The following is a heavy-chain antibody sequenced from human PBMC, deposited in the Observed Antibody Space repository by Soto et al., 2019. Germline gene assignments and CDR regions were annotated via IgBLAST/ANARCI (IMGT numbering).Heavy chain of an antibody. CDR2: IIPIFGTA. D-gene: IGHD2-8*01. J-gene: IGHJ4*02. Sequence: QVQLVQSGAEVKKPGSSVKVSCKASGGTFSSYAISWVRQAPGQGLEWMGGIIPIFGTANYAQKFQGRVTITADESTSTAYMGLSSLRSEDTGVYYRARGPPGYCNNGVCYPDYWGQGTLVTVSS. CDR1: GGTFSSYA. CDR3: ARGPPGYCNNGVCYPDY. V-gene: IGHV1-69*01.